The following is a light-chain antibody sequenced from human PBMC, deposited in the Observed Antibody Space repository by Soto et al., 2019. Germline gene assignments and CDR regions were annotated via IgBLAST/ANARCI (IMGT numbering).Light chain of an antibody. V-gene: IGKV1-39*01. J-gene: IGKJ5*01. Sequence: EIQMTQSPSSLSASVGDRVSITCRASETIYNHLNWYQQKPGRAPKFLIYAASSLHSGVPSRFSGSGSGTDFTLTISSLQPEDFAIYYCQQSSSSPITFGQGTRLEIK. CDR1: ETIYNH. CDR2: AAS. CDR3: QQSSSSPIT.